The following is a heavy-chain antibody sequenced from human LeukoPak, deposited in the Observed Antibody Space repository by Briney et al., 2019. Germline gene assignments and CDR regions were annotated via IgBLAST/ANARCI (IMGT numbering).Heavy chain of an antibody. CDR1: GYTFTDYY. CDR3: ATDECSSTSCYPYYMDV. CDR2: VDPEDGET. J-gene: IGHJ6*03. V-gene: IGHV1-69-2*01. Sequence: ASVKVSCKVSGYTFTDYYMHWVQQPPGEGLEWMGLVDPEDGETIYAEKFQGRVTITADTSTDTAYMELSSLRSEDTAVYYCATDECSSTSCYPYYMDVWGKGTTVTVSS. D-gene: IGHD2-2*01.